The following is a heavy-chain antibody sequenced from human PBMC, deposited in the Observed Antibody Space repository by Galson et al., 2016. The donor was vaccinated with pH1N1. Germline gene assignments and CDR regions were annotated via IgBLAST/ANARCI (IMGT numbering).Heavy chain of an antibody. D-gene: IGHD1-14*01. CDR3: ARDQNGNLDY. CDR2: ISTSKGNT. Sequence: SVKVSCKASGYTFTTFGISWVRQAPGKGLEWLGWISTSKGNTKNAQRLLDRVTMTRDTSTSTVFMELTSLRSDDTAIYYCARDQNGNLDYWGQGTLVTVSS. V-gene: IGHV1-18*01. J-gene: IGHJ4*02. CDR1: GYTFTTFG.